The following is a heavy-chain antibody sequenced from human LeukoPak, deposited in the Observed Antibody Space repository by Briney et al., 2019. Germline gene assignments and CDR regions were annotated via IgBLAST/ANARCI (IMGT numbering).Heavy chain of an antibody. Sequence: PSETLSLTCAVSGGSFSGYYWSWIRQPPGKGLEWIGEINHSGSTNYNTSLKSRVTISVDTSKNQFSLKLSSVTAADTAVYYCARGGVPKLKASYSSSSRRLDYWGQGTLVTVSS. D-gene: IGHD6-6*01. V-gene: IGHV4-34*01. CDR3: ARGGVPKLKASYSSSSRRLDY. CDR2: INHSGST. CDR1: GGSFSGYY. J-gene: IGHJ4*02.